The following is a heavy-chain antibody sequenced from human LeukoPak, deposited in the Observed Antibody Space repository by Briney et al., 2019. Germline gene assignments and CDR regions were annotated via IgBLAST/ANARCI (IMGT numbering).Heavy chain of an antibody. V-gene: IGHV4-34*01. D-gene: IGHD3-10*01. CDR1: GGSFRGYY. J-gene: IGHJ4*02. Sequence: SETLSLTCAVYGGSFRGYYWSWICQPPGKGLEGVGEINHSGSTNYNPSLKSRVTISVDTSKNQFSLKLSSVTAADTAVYYCARGLSKLLWFGESQAHNFDYWGQGTLVTVSS. CDR3: ARGLSKLLWFGESQAHNFDY. CDR2: INHSGST.